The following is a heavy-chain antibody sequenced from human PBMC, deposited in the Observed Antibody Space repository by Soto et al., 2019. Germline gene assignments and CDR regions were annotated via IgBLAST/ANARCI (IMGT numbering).Heavy chain of an antibody. Sequence: EVQLVESGGGLVQPGGSLRLSCVASGFTFTTYCMHWVRQAPGKGLEYLSAISNDAVHTYYANSVKDRFTISRDNSKDTLYLHMGSLRPEDMAVYYCARGHLPWDYPPYGMEVWGEGTTVTVSS. CDR3: ARGHLPWDYPPYGMEV. CDR2: ISNDAVHT. D-gene: IGHD1-7*01. V-gene: IGHV3-64*01. J-gene: IGHJ6*04. CDR1: GFTFTTYC.